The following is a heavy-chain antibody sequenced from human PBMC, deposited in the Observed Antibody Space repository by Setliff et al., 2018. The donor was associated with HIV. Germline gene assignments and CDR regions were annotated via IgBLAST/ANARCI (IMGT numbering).Heavy chain of an antibody. J-gene: IGHJ4*02. CDR2: ISTYSDET. D-gene: IGHD3-16*01. V-gene: IGHV1-18*04. Sequence: GASVKVSCKVSGYIFPDYYIQWVRQAPGKGLEWMGWISTYSDETSYSQNLQGRLTMTTDTSTGTAYMELSSLRSEDTAVYYCARAVASRNIRGEYSFDYWGQGTLVTVSS. CDR3: ARAVASRNIRGEYSFDY. CDR1: GYIFPDYY.